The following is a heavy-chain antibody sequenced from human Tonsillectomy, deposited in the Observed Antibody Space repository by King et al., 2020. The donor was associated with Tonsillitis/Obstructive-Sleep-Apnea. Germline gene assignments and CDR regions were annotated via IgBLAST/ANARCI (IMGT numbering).Heavy chain of an antibody. CDR3: AKGLYSSSSGPEEAIDP. CDR2: INTNTGDP. Sequence: QLVQSGSELKKPGASVKVSCKASGYTFTSYAMNWVRQAPGQGLEWMGWINTNTGDPTYAQGFTGRFVFSLDTSVSTAYLQISSLKAEDTAVYYCAKGLYSSSSGPEEAIDPWGQGTLVTVSS. V-gene: IGHV7-4-1*02. D-gene: IGHD6-6*01. CDR1: GYTFTSYA. J-gene: IGHJ5*02.